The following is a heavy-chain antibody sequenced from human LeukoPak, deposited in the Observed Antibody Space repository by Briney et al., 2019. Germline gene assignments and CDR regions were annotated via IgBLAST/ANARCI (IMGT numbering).Heavy chain of an antibody. D-gene: IGHD5-18*01. V-gene: IGHV3-48*01. CDR3: ARELVDTAMVTVNAFDI. CDR1: GSTFSSYS. Sequence: GGSLRLSCAASGSTFSSYSMNWVRQAPGKGLEWVSYISSSSSTIYYADSVKGRFTISRDNAKNSLYLQMNSLRAEDTAVYYCARELVDTAMVTVNAFDIWGQGTMVTVSS. J-gene: IGHJ3*02. CDR2: ISSSSSTI.